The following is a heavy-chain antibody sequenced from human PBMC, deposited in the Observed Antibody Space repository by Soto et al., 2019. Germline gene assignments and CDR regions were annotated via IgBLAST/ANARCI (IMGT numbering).Heavy chain of an antibody. D-gene: IGHD2-15*01. CDR2: IYWDDDK. CDR3: AQTFYHDPSGPGIDY. V-gene: IGHV2-5*02. J-gene: IGHJ4*02. Sequence: QITLKESGPTLVKPTQTLTLTCTFSGFSLTAGGVGVGWIRQPPGKALEWLALIYWDDDKRYNPSLKSRLTITRDTSKNQVVLTMTNMDPMDTATYYCAQTFYHDPSGPGIDYWGQGTLVAVSS. CDR1: GFSLTAGGVG.